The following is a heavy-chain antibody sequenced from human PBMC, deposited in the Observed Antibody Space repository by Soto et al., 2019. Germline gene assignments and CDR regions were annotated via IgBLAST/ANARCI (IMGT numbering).Heavy chain of an antibody. CDR1: GDAFTRYN. Sequence: ASVKGSGKTSGDAFTRYNSDYVRHATREGHEWMGWMNPNSGNTGYAQKSQGRVTMSMNNSISTAYMELRSLRSEDTAVYYCARAHRYYDILTGSYKVAYFDYWAQGTLLTVSS. CDR3: ARAHRYYDILTGSYKVAYFDY. J-gene: IGHJ4*02. CDR2: MNPNSGNT. D-gene: IGHD3-9*01. V-gene: IGHV1-8*01.